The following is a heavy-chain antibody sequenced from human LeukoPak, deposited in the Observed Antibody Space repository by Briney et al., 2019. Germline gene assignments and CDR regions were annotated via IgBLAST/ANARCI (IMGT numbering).Heavy chain of an antibody. CDR2: MPYNGGA. Sequence: SETLSLTCTVSGDSITSANYFWSWIRQPPGEDLEWIGYMPYNGGASYHPSLRGRATISLDTSKNEFSLRLSSVTAPDTAIYYCAREVNVPAGSDGFDIWGQGTMVTVSP. CDR1: GDSITSANYF. V-gene: IGHV4-30-4*01. D-gene: IGHD2-2*01. J-gene: IGHJ3*02. CDR3: AREVNVPAGSDGFDI.